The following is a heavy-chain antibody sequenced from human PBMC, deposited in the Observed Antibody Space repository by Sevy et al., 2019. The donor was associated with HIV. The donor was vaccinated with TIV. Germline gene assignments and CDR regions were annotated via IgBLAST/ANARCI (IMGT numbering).Heavy chain of an antibody. D-gene: IGHD5-12*01. CDR2: ISYDGSNK. CDR1: GFTFSNYA. J-gene: IGHJ4*02. Sequence: GGSLRLSCAASGFTFSNYAMHWVRQAPGKGLEWVAVISYDGSNKYYADSVKGPFTISRDNSKNTLYLQMNSLRAEDTAVYYCARVDEQRWLRLYYFDYWGQGTLVTVSS. V-gene: IGHV3-30*04. CDR3: ARVDEQRWLRLYYFDY.